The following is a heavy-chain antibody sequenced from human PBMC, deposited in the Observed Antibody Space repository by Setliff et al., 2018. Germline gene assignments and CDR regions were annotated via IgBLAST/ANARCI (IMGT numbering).Heavy chain of an antibody. J-gene: IGHJ6*03. V-gene: IGHV4-59*11. CDR1: GGSIGPHY. CDR3: ARDRSTVIRGVTSFFYYYMDV. Sequence: PSETLSLTCTVSGGSIGPHYWSWIRQAPGKGLEWIGHIFYSDTAKYNPSLESRAAVSVDSSKNQFSLKLRSVTAADTAVYYCARDRSTVIRGVTSFFYYYMDVWGGGTTVTVSS. D-gene: IGHD3-10*01. CDR2: IFYSDTA.